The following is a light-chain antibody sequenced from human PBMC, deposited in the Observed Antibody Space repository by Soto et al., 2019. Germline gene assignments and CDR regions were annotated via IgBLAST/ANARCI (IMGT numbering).Light chain of an antibody. CDR1: SSDVGGYNF. V-gene: IGLV2-11*01. CDR2: DVS. CDR3: CSYAGSHTFV. J-gene: IGLJ1*01. Sequence: QSALTQPRSVSGSPVQSVTISCTGTSSDVGGYNFVSWYQQYPGKAPKFMIYDVSKRPSGVPDRFSGSKSGNTASLTISGLLAEDEADYYCCSYAGSHTFVFGTGTKVTVL.